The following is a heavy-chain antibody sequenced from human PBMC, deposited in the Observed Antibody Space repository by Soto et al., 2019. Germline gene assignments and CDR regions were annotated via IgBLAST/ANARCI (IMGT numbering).Heavy chain of an antibody. Sequence: ASVKVSCKASGYTFTGYYMHWVRQAPGQGLEWMGWINPNSGGTNYAQKFQGRVTMTRDTAISAAYMELSRLRSDDTAVYYCARPPAAANPYNHSYYYGMDVWGQGTTVTVSS. V-gene: IGHV1-2*02. CDR3: ARPPAAANPYNHSYYYGMDV. CDR2: INPNSGGT. CDR1: GYTFTGYY. D-gene: IGHD2-2*01. J-gene: IGHJ6*02.